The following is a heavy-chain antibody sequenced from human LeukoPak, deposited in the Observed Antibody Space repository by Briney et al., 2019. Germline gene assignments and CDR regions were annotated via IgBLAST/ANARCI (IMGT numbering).Heavy chain of an antibody. CDR2: FDPEDGET. J-gene: IGHJ5*02. V-gene: IGHV1-24*01. CDR1: GYTLAELS. Sequence: GASVKVSCKVPGYTLAELSMHWVRQAPGKGLEWMGGFDPEDGETIYAQKFLGRVTMTEDTSTDTAYMELSSLRSEDTAVYYCAKPTHVRGGPWFDPWGQGTLVTVSS. D-gene: IGHD1-14*01. CDR3: AKPTHVRGGPWFDP.